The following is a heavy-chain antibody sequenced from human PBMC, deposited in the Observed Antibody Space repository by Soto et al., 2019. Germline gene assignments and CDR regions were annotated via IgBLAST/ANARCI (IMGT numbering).Heavy chain of an antibody. V-gene: IGHV3-23*01. D-gene: IGHD3-3*01. J-gene: IGHJ4*02. Sequence: AGSLXLSCAASGFTFSSYAMSWVRHAPGKGLEWVSAITGSGGTTYYADSVKGRFTISRDNSKNTLYLQMNSLRAEETAVYYGAKDPDYDFWSVYYRTPSVAFDYWGQGTLVTVSS. CDR3: AKDPDYDFWSVYYRTPSVAFDY. CDR1: GFTFSSYA. CDR2: ITGSGGTT.